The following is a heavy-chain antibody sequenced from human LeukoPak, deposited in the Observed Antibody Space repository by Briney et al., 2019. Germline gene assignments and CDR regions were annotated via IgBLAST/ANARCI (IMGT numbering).Heavy chain of an antibody. CDR2: ISAYNGNT. Sequence: ASVKVSRKASGYTFTSYGISWVRQAPGQGLEWMGWISAYNGNTNYAQKLQGRVTMTTDTSTSTAYMELRSLRSDDTAVYYCAREDWSGYWFDPWGQGTLVTVSS. CDR1: GYTFTSYG. CDR3: AREDWSGYWFDP. D-gene: IGHD3-3*01. V-gene: IGHV1-18*01. J-gene: IGHJ5*02.